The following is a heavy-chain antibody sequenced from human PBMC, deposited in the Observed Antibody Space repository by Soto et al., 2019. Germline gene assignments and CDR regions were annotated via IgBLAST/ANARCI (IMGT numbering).Heavy chain of an antibody. V-gene: IGHV3-21*01. CDR3: ARGGDYDTGYEYFHH. D-gene: IGHD2-21*02. CDR1: GFTFSSYS. Sequence: EVQLVESGGGLVKPGGSLRLSCAASGFTFSSYSMNWVRQAPGKGLEWVSSISSSSSYIYYADSVKGRFTISRDNAKNSLYLQMNSLRAEDTAVYYCARGGDYDTGYEYFHHWGQGTLVTVSS. J-gene: IGHJ1*01. CDR2: ISSSSSYI.